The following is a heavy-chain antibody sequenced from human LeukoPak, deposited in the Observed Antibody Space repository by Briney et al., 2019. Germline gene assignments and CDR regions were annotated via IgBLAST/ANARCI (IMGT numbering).Heavy chain of an antibody. CDR3: ARGTTLIRGGDY. CDR2: IYTSGST. J-gene: IGHJ4*02. D-gene: IGHD3-10*01. CDR1: GGSISSGSYY. V-gene: IGHV4-61*02. Sequence: SETLSLTCTVSGGSISSGSYYWSWIRQPAGKGLEWIGRIYTSGSTYYNPSLKSRVTISVDTSKNQFSLKLSSVTAADTAVYYCARGTTLIRGGDYWGQGTLVTVSS.